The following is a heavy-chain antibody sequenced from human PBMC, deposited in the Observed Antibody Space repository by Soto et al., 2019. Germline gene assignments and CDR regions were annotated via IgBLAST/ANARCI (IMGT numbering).Heavy chain of an antibody. J-gene: IGHJ3*02. CDR1: GYTLTELS. Sequence: QVQLVQSGAGVKKPGASVKVSCKVSGYTLTELSMHWVRQDPGKGLEWMGGFDHEDGETIYAQKFQGRVTMTEDTSADTAYMELRSLRSEDTAVYYCAPDLRWELRFDAFDIWGQGTMVTVSS. CDR3: APDLRWELRFDAFDI. V-gene: IGHV1-24*01. D-gene: IGHD2-15*01. CDR2: FDHEDGET.